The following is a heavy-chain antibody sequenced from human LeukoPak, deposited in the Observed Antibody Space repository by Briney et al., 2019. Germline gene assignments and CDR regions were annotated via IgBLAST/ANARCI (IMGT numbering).Heavy chain of an antibody. J-gene: IGHJ4*02. CDR2: INPNSGGT. CDR1: GYTFTDYG. CDR3: ARDYYDSSGYYLGY. Sequence: ASVKVSCKASGYTFTDYGISWVRQAPGQGVEWMGWINPNSGGTNYAQKFQGRVTMTRDTSISTAYMELSRLRSDDTAVYYCARDYYDSSGYYLGYWGQGTLVTVSS. V-gene: IGHV1-2*02. D-gene: IGHD3-22*01.